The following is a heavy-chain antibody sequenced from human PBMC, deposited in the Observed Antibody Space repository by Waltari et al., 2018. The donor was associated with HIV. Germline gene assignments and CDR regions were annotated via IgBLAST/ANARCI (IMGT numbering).Heavy chain of an antibody. Sequence: QLHLQESGPGLVKPSETLSLTCTVSGGSLSSSSYYSGWIRQPPEKGLEWIGSIYYSGSTYYTPSLKSRVIISVDTSKNQFAVKLSSVTAADTAVYYCARMGQTDDILTGHHYWGQGTLVTVSS. CDR3: ARMGQTDDILTGHHY. V-gene: IGHV4-39*01. CDR1: GGSLSSSSYY. CDR2: IYYSGST. D-gene: IGHD3-9*01. J-gene: IGHJ4*02.